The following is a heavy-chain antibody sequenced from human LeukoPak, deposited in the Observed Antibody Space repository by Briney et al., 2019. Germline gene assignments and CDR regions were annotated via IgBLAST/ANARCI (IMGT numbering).Heavy chain of an antibody. V-gene: IGHV3-23*01. CDR3: AKSPGQIQLDYFDY. J-gene: IGHJ4*02. CDR1: GFTFNNYA. D-gene: IGHD1-1*01. Sequence: GGSLRLSCAASGFTFNNYAMSGVRQAPGMGLEWVSTISGSGVTTYYADSVRGRFTISRDNSKTTLYLQLDSLRPEDMAIYYCAKSPGQIQLDYFDYWGQGTLVTVSS. CDR2: ISGSGVTT.